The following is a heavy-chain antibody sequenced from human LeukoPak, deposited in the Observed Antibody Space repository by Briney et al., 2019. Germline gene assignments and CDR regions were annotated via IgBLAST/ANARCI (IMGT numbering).Heavy chain of an antibody. V-gene: IGHV4-34*01. CDR3: ARYSVVVDAFDI. Sequence: SETLSLTCTVSGGSISSYYWSWIRQPPGKGLEWIGEINHSGSTNYNPSLKSRVTISVDTSKNQFSLKLSSVTAADTAVYYCARYSVVVDAFDIWGQGTMVTVSS. J-gene: IGHJ3*02. CDR1: GGSISSYY. D-gene: IGHD3-22*01. CDR2: INHSGST.